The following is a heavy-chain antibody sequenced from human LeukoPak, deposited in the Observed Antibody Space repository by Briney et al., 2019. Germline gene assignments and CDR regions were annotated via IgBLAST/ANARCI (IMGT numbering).Heavy chain of an antibody. D-gene: IGHD6-19*01. J-gene: IGHJ4*02. CDR3: ARDHGSQDSGAWYVFDY. CDR2: ISGSGGST. V-gene: IGHV3-23*01. CDR1: GFTFNNAW. Sequence: PGGSLTLSCEASGFTFNNAWLTWVRQAPGKGLEWVSAISGSGGSTYYADSVKGRFTISRDNSKNTLYLQMNSLRAEDTAVYYCARDHGSQDSGAWYVFDYWGRGTLVTVSS.